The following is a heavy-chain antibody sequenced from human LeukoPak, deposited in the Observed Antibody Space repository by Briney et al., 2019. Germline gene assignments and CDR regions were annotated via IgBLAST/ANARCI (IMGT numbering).Heavy chain of an antibody. CDR2: ISGSGGST. CDR1: GFTFSSYA. CDR3: ARDLWFGELLSRAFDI. J-gene: IGHJ3*02. Sequence: GGSLRLSCAASGFTFSSYAMSWVRQAPGKGLEWVSAISGSGGSTYYADSVKGRFAISRDNSKNTLYLQMNSLRAEDTAVYYCARDLWFGELLSRAFDIWGQGTMVTVSS. D-gene: IGHD3-10*01. V-gene: IGHV3-23*01.